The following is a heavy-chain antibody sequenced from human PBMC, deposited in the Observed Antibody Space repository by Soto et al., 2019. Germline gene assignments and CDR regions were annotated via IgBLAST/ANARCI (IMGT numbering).Heavy chain of an antibody. CDR1: GASISSGDYY. V-gene: IGHV4-30-4*01. CDR2: IYYSGST. Sequence: SETLSLTCTVSGASISSGDYYWSWIRQPPGKGLEWIGYIYYSGSTYYNPSLKSRVTISVDTSKNQFSLKLSSVTAADTAVYYCARELRYDSSVVDYWGQGTLVTVSS. J-gene: IGHJ4*02. CDR3: ARELRYDSSVVDY. D-gene: IGHD3-22*01.